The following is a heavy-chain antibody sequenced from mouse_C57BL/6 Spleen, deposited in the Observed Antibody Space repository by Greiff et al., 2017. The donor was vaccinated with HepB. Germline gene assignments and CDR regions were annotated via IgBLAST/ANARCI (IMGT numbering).Heavy chain of an antibody. V-gene: IGHV1-64*01. CDR2: IHPNSGST. CDR3: AREGTMVMDWFAY. CDR1: GYTFTSYW. Sequence: QVQLQQPGAELVKPGASVKLSCKASGYTFTSYWMHWVKQRPGQGLEWIGMIHPNSGSTNYNEKFKSKATLTVDKSSSTAYMQLSSLTSEDSAVYFCAREGTMVMDWFAYWGQGTLVTVSA. J-gene: IGHJ3*01. D-gene: IGHD2-2*01.